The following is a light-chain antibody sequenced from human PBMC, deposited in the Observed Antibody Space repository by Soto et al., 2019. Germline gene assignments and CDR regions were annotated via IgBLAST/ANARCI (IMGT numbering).Light chain of an antibody. Sequence: EIVMTQSPATLSVSPGERATLSCRASQSLSSNLAWYQQKPGQAPRLLIYGASTRATGIPARFSGSGSGTEFTLTISSLQSEDFAVYYCHQYYTTPRTFGHGTKVEIK. J-gene: IGKJ1*01. CDR2: GAS. CDR3: HQYYTTPRT. V-gene: IGKV3-15*01. CDR1: QSLSSN.